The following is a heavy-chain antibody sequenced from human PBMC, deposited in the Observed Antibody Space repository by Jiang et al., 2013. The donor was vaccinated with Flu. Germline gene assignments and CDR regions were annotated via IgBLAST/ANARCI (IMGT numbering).Heavy chain of an antibody. D-gene: IGHD3-22*01. CDR3: ARDYYYDSSGYPAVDY. V-gene: IGHV7-4-1*02. J-gene: IGHJ4*02. Sequence: TYAQGFTGRFVFSLDTSVSTAYLQISSLKAEDTAVYYCARDYYYDSSGYPAVDYWGQGTLVTVSS.